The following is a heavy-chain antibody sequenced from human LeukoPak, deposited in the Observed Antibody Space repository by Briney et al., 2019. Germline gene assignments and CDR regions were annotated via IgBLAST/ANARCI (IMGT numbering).Heavy chain of an antibody. V-gene: IGHV4-59*08. J-gene: IGHJ4*02. CDR2: IYYTGGT. Sequence: PPETLSLTCTVAAASPASNYWTWIRPPPEKGLEYIGYIYYTGGTKYNPSLKSRVTISVDTSKNQFSLKLSSVTAADTAVYFCAEYGNSGWVIDNWGQGTLVTVSS. CDR1: AASPASNY. CDR3: AEYGNSGWVIDN. D-gene: IGHD6-19*01.